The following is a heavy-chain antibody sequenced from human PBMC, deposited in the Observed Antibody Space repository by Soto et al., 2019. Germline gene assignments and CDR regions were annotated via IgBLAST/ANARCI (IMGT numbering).Heavy chain of an antibody. CDR3: ARNVDWFDP. CDR2: INTGNGNT. V-gene: IGHV1-3*04. J-gene: IGHJ5*02. D-gene: IGHD2-21*01. Sequence: QVQLVQSGPEVKKPGASVKVSCKASGYTFTRYAMHWVRQAPGQGLEWMGWINTGNGNTHYSQKFQGRVTFNRDASATTAYMELSSLTSEDTAVYYCARNVDWFDPWGQGTLVTVSS. CDR1: GYTFTRYA.